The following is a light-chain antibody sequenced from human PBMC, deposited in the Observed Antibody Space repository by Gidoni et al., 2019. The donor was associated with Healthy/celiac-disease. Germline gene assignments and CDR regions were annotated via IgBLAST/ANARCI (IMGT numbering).Light chain of an antibody. Sequence: ESVLTQSPATLSLSPGERATLSCRASQSVSSYLAWYQQKPGQAPRLLIYDASNRATGIPARFSGSRSGTAFTLTISSLEPEDFAVYYCQQRSNWPPLTFGGGTKLEIK. CDR1: QSVSSY. CDR3: QQRSNWPPLT. V-gene: IGKV3-11*01. J-gene: IGKJ4*01. CDR2: DAS.